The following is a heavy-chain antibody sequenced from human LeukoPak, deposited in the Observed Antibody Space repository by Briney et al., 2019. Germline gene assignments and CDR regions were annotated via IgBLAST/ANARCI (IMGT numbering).Heavy chain of an antibody. CDR1: GFTFSSYA. V-gene: IGHV3-23*01. J-gene: IGHJ4*02. D-gene: IGHD1-26*01. Sequence: GGSLRLSCAASGFTFSSYAMSWVRQAPGKGPEWVSAISGSGGSTYYADSVKGRFTISRDNSKNTLYLQMNSLRAEDTAVYYCAKAPSLWELLGSVYYFDYWGQGTLVTVSS. CDR2: ISGSGGST. CDR3: AKAPSLWELLGSVYYFDY.